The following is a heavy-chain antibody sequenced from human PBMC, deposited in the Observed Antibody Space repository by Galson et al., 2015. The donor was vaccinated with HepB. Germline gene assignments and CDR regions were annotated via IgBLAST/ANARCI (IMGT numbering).Heavy chain of an antibody. Sequence: SLRLSCAASGFTFSSYSMNWVRQAPGKGLEWVSYISSSSTIYYADSVKGRFTISRDNAKNSLYLQMNSLRAEDTAVYYCARGELGGFDYWGQGTLVTVSS. CDR3: ARGELGGFDY. V-gene: IGHV3-48*04. CDR2: ISSSSTI. J-gene: IGHJ4*02. D-gene: IGHD7-27*01. CDR1: GFTFSSYS.